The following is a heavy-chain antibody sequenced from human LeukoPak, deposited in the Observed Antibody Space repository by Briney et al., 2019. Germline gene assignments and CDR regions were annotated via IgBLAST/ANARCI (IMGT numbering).Heavy chain of an antibody. J-gene: IGHJ5*02. CDR2: IYYSGST. Sequence: PSETLSLTCTVSGGSISSYYWSWIRQPPGKGLEWIGYIYYSGSTNYNPSLKSRVTISVDTSKNQFSLKLSSVTAADTAVYYCAGMVDSSGYPAGRPSGDWFDPWGQGTLVTVSS. CDR3: AGMVDSSGYPAGRPSGDWFDP. CDR1: GGSISSYY. V-gene: IGHV4-59*01. D-gene: IGHD3-22*01.